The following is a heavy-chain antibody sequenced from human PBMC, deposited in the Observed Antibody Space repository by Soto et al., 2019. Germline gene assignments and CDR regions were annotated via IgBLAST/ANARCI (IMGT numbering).Heavy chain of an antibody. CDR3: ATDGYNYGPPSYYFEY. Sequence: ALRLSFAASGFTFSGYGMHWVLQAPGKGLEWVAVILYDVSNKYYADSVKGRFTISRDNSKNTLYLQMNSLRTEDTAVYYCATDGYNYGPPSYYFEYWGRGTLVTVSS. CDR1: GFTFSGYG. V-gene: IGHV3-30*03. CDR2: ILYDVSNK. D-gene: IGHD5-18*01. J-gene: IGHJ4*02.